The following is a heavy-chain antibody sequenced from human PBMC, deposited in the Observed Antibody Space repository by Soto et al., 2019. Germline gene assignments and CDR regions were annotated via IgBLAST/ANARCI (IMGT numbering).Heavy chain of an antibody. V-gene: IGHV3-74*01. CDR2: TNGDGSST. J-gene: IGHJ4*02. D-gene: IGHD1-20*01. CDR3: ARDDNPAY. CDR1: GFTFSRYW. Sequence: EVQLVESGGGLVQPGGSLRLSCAASGFTFSRYWMHWVRQPPGKGLVWVSRTNGDGSSTNYADSVKGRFTISRDNAKNTLYLQMNSLRAEDTAVYYCARDDNPAYWGQGTLVTVSS.